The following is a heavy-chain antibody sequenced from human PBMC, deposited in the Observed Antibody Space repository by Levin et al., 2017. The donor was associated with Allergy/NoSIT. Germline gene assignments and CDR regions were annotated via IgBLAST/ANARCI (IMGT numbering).Heavy chain of an antibody. CDR3: ARDGHCSGGSCYSDYYYYGMDV. D-gene: IGHD2-15*01. V-gene: IGHV3-11*01. J-gene: IGHJ6*02. Sequence: GESLKISCAASGFTFSDYYMSWIRQAPGKGLEWVSYISSSGSTIYYADSVKGRFTISRDNAKNSLYLQMNRLRAEDTAVYYCARDGHCSGGSCYSDYYYYGMDVWGQGTTVTVAS. CDR1: GFTFSDYY. CDR2: ISSSGSTI.